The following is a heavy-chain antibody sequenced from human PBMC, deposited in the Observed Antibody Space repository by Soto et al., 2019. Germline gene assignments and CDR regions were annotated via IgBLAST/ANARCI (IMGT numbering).Heavy chain of an antibody. V-gene: IGHV2-5*01. Sequence: VPTLVNPTQTLTLTCTFSGFSLSTSGVGVGWIRQPPGKALEWLALIYWNDDKRYSPSLKSRLTITKDTSKNQVVLTMTNMDPVDTATYYCAYSLITTHAVVIMRDYFDYWGQGTLVTVSS. CDR3: AYSLITTHAVVIMRDYFDY. CDR2: IYWNDDK. D-gene: IGHD3-3*01. CDR1: GFSLSTSGVG. J-gene: IGHJ4*02.